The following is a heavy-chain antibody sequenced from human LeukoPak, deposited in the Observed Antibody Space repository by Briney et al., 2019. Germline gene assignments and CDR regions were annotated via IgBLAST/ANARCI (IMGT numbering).Heavy chain of an antibody. CDR2: ISYDGNTI. D-gene: IGHD4-11*01. CDR3: ARSGGLQKFDY. Sequence: GGSLRLSCAASEFTFSNYALHRVRQAPGKGLQWVAVISYDGNTIHYADSVKGRFIISRDTSKNTLYLQMNSLRAEDTAVYYCARSGGLQKFDYWGQGTLVTVSS. V-gene: IGHV3-30-3*01. J-gene: IGHJ4*02. CDR1: EFTFSNYA.